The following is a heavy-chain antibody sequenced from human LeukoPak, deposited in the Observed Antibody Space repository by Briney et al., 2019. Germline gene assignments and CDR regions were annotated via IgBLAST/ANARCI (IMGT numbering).Heavy chain of an antibody. Sequence: GASVKVSCTASGFTFSDYYLNWVRQAPGQGLEYMGWINPNSSYTKYSQSFQGRVTMTRDTSISTVYMELSRLISDDTAVYYCARGDTMVRGLISDYWGQGTLVTVSS. J-gene: IGHJ4*02. V-gene: IGHV1-2*02. CDR1: GFTFSDYY. CDR2: INPNSSYT. CDR3: ARGDTMVRGLISDY. D-gene: IGHD3-10*01.